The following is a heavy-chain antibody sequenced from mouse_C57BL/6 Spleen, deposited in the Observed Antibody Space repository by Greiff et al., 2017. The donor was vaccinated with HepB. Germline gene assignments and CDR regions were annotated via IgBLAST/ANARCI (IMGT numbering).Heavy chain of an antibody. J-gene: IGHJ1*03. D-gene: IGHD2-5*01. CDR1: GFTFSDYG. Sequence: EVQVVESGGGLVKPGGSLKLSCAASGFTFSDYGMHWVRQAPEKGLEWVAYISSGSSTIYYADTVKGRFTISRDNAKNTLFLQMTSLRSEDTAMYYCARSYYSNYRYFDVWGTGTTVTVSS. CDR2: ISSGSSTI. CDR3: ARSYYSNYRYFDV. V-gene: IGHV5-17*01.